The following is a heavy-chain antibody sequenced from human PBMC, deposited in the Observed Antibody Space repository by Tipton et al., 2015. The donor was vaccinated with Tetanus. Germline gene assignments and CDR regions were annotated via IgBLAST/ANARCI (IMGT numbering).Heavy chain of an antibody. Sequence: LRLSCTVSRGSISRDIYNWGWIRQPPGRGLQWIGNINYYGTTYYSPSLESRVTMSVDPPKNQFSLHLTSATAADTAVYYCARSYAGSYPYWGQGILVTVSS. D-gene: IGHD3-10*01. CDR3: ARSYAGSYPY. CDR1: RGSISRDIYN. J-gene: IGHJ4*02. CDR2: INYYGTT. V-gene: IGHV4-39*01.